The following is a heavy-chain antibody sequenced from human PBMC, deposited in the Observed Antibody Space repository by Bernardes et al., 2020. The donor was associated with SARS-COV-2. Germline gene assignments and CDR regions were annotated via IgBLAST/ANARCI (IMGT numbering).Heavy chain of an antibody. Sequence: SESLPLTCTVSSGSISSSRYYWGWLLQPPGKGLEWIGSIFYSGTTYYNPSLKSRVTISVDTSKNQFSLKLSSVTAADTAVYYCARTSLLPRGGFDYWGQGTLVTVSS. J-gene: IGHJ4*02. D-gene: IGHD3-10*01. V-gene: IGHV4-39*01. CDR2: IFYSGTT. CDR1: SGSISSSRYY. CDR3: ARTSLLPRGGFDY.